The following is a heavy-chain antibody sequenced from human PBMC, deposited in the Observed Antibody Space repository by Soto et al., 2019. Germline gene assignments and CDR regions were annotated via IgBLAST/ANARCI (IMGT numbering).Heavy chain of an antibody. J-gene: IGHJ6*02. CDR3: ARAARNDYGDYAHNYYYYYGMDV. D-gene: IGHD4-17*01. CDR2: ISSSSSYI. Sequence: EVQLVESGGGLVKPGGSLRLSCAASGFTFSSYSMNWVRQAPGKGLEWVSSISSSSSYIYYADSVKGRFTIPRDNVKNSLYLQMNSLRAEDTAVYYCARAARNDYGDYAHNYYYYYGMDVWGQGTTVTVSS. CDR1: GFTFSSYS. V-gene: IGHV3-21*06.